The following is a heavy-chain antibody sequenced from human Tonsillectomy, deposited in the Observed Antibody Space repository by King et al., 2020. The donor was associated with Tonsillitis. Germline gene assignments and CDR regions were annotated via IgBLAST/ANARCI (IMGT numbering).Heavy chain of an antibody. CDR2: ISNDGSNE. Sequence: VQLVESGGGVVQPGRSLRLSCAASGFTFSHYAMHWVRQAPGKGLEWVAAISNDGSNEYYADSVRGRFSVSRDNSKNTVFLQMNSLTTEDTAVCYCARGDAVGRKYYLDYWGQGTLVTVSS. CDR3: ARGDAVGRKYYLDY. J-gene: IGHJ4*02. CDR1: GFTFSHYA. D-gene: IGHD5-24*01. V-gene: IGHV3-30-3*01.